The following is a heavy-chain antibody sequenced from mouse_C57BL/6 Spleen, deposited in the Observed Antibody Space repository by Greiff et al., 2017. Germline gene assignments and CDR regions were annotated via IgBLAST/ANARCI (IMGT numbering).Heavy chain of an antibody. CDR3: ARSNDGPLCDY. Sequence: VQLQQPGAELVRPGSSVKLSCKASGYTFTSYWMHWVKQRPIQGLEWIGNIDPSDSETHYNQKFKDKATLTVDKSSSTAYMQLSSLTSEDSAVXYCARSNDGPLCDYWGQGTTLTVSS. J-gene: IGHJ2*01. V-gene: IGHV1-52*01. CDR1: GYTFTSYW. D-gene: IGHD2-3*01. CDR2: IDPSDSET.